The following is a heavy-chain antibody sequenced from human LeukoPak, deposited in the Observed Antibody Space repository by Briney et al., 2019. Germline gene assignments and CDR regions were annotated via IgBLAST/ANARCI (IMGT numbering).Heavy chain of an antibody. D-gene: IGHD4-17*01. CDR1: GVSFNNYY. CDR2: INHSGYT. J-gene: IGHJ4*02. V-gene: IGHV4-34*01. Sequence: SETLSLTCAVSGVSFNNYYWSWVRQTPGKGLEWIGEINHSGYTNDSPSLKSRVTLSIDTSRKQFSLNLRSVTVADTGIYYCTRMTTGHDYWGQGTLVIVSS. CDR3: TRMTTGHDY.